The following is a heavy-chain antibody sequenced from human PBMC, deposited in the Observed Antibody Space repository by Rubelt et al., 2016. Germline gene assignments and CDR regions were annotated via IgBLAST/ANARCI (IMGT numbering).Heavy chain of an antibody. V-gene: IGHV3-73*01. CDR1: FSDSA. CDR2: IRSKANNYAT. CDR3: LRNDEPIDY. D-gene: IGHD1-14*01. Sequence: FSDSAMHWVRQASGKGLEWVGYIRSKANNYATVYGASVKGRFTISRDDSKNTAYLQMNSLKTEDTAVYYCLRNDEPIDYWGQGTLVTVSS. J-gene: IGHJ4*02.